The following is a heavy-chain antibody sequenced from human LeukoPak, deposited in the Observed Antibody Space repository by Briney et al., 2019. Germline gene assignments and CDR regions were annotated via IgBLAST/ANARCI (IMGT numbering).Heavy chain of an antibody. D-gene: IGHD6-19*01. J-gene: IGHJ4*02. CDR1: GFTFSSHT. Sequence: PGGSLRLSCAASGFTFSSHTVNWVRQAPGKGLEWVSSISGSSIYIYYADSVKGRFTISRDNAKNSLYLQMNSLRAEDTAVYYCARDSGGLVPYYWGQGTLVTVSS. CDR2: ISGSSIYI. V-gene: IGHV3-21*01. CDR3: ARDSGGLVPYY.